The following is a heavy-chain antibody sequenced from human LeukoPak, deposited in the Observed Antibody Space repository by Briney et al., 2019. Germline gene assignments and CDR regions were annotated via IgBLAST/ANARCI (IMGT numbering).Heavy chain of an antibody. CDR2: IYYSGST. Sequence: SETLSLTCTVSGGSISSYYWSWIRQPPGEGLEWIGYIYYSGSTNYNSSLKSRVTISVDTSKNQFSLKLSSVTAADTAMYYCARHGGYIPYFDYWGQGTLVTVSS. CDR1: GGSISSYY. CDR3: ARHGGYIPYFDY. J-gene: IGHJ4*02. D-gene: IGHD2-15*01. V-gene: IGHV4-59*08.